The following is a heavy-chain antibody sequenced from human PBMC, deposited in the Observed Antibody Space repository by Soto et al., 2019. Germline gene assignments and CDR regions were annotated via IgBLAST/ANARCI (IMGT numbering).Heavy chain of an antibody. J-gene: IGHJ6*03. Sequence: SETLSLTCTVSGGSISRYYWSWIRQPPGKGLEWIGYIYYSGSTNYNPSLKSRVTISVDTSKNQFSLKLSSVTAADTAVYYCARVGKYGSGSYHYYYYMDVWGKGTTVTVSS. CDR2: IYYSGST. CDR3: ARVGKYGSGSYHYYYYMDV. V-gene: IGHV4-59*01. D-gene: IGHD3-10*01. CDR1: GGSISRYY.